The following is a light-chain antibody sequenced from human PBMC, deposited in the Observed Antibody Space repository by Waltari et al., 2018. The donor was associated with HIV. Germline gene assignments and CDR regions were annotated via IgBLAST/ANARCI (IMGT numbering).Light chain of an antibody. CDR2: WGS. J-gene: IGKJ5*01. Sequence: DIVLTQSPDLLPVSLGARATIKCKASRSVLYQSNKKNYLGWYQQRPGQPPRLLIYWGSTRASGVPERFSGSGSGTDFVLTIDNLRAEDLALYFCQQYYTDSMTFGQGTRVE. CDR3: QQYYTDSMT. CDR1: RSVLYQSNKKNY. V-gene: IGKV4-1*01.